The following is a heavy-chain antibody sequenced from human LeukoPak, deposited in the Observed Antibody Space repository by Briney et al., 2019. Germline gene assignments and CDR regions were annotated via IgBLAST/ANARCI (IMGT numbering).Heavy chain of an antibody. V-gene: IGHV3-53*01. CDR2: IYSGGST. Sequence: PGGSLRLSCAASGFTVSSNYMSWVRQAPGKGLEWVSVIYSGGSTYYADSVKGRFTISRDNSKNTLYLQMNSLRAEDTAVYYCAYSPAYCSGGSCDYNTPFDYWGQGTLVSVSS. J-gene: IGHJ4*02. CDR3: AYSPAYCSGGSCDYNTPFDY. D-gene: IGHD2-15*01. CDR1: GFTVSSNY.